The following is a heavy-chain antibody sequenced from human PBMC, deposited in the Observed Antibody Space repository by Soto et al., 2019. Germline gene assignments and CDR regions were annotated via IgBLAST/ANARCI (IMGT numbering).Heavy chain of an antibody. J-gene: IGHJ4*02. Sequence: GGSLRLSCAASGFTFSSYWMSWVRQAPGKGLEWVANIKQDGSEKYYVDSVKGRFTISRDNAENSLYLQMNSLRAEDTAVYYCARERFYDFRFINDYWGQGTLVTVSS. V-gene: IGHV3-7*01. D-gene: IGHD3-3*01. CDR1: GFTFSSYW. CDR2: IKQDGSEK. CDR3: ARERFYDFRFINDY.